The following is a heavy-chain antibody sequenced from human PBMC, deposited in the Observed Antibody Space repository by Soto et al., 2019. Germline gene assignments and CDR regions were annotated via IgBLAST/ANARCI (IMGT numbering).Heavy chain of an antibody. D-gene: IGHD3-10*01. V-gene: IGHV4-34*01. CDR1: GGSFSGYY. CDR3: ARVTSGARRDAFDI. CDR2: INHSGST. Sequence: SETLSLTCAVYGGSFSGYYWSWIRQPPGKGLEWIGEINHSGSTNYNPSLKSRVTISVDTSKNQFSLKLSSVTAADTAVYYCARVTSGARRDAFDIWGQGTMVTVS. J-gene: IGHJ3*02.